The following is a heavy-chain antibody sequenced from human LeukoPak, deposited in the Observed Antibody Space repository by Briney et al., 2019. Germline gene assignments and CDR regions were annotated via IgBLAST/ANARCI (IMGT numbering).Heavy chain of an antibody. CDR3: AISSSWYGEYFQH. V-gene: IGHV7-4-1*02. Sequence: GASVKVSCKASGYTFTSYAMNWVRQAPGQGLEWMGWNNTNTGNPTYAQGFTGRFVFSLDTSVSTAYLQISSLKAEDTAVYYCAISSSWYGEYFQHWGQGTLVTVSS. CDR1: GYTFTSYA. J-gene: IGHJ1*01. CDR2: NNTNTGNP. D-gene: IGHD6-13*01.